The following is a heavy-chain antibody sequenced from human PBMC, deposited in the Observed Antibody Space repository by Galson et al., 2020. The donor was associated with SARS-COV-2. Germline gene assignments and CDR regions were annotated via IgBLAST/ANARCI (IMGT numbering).Heavy chain of an antibody. CDR3: ARLPPGSGYYNLHAFDI. J-gene: IGHJ3*02. Sequence: PSKTLSLTCTVPHGSLSSFYWNWIRQPPGKGLEWIGYIYYSGSTPYHPPLTNRVTMAVDTSRNQFSLKLNSVIAADTAVYFCARLPPGSGYYNLHAFDIWGQGTTVTVSS. CDR1: HGSLSSFY. V-gene: IGHV4-59*01. CDR2: IYYSGST. D-gene: IGHD3-22*01.